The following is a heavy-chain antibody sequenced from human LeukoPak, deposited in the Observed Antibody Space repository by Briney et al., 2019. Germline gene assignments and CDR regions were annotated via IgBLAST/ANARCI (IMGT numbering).Heavy chain of an antibody. V-gene: IGHV3-7*03. D-gene: IGHD2/OR15-2a*01. CDR1: GFTFSSYW. CDR3: ARSGLSRFGF. J-gene: IGHJ4*02. Sequence: PGGSLRLSCAASGFTFSSYWMTWVRQAPGKGLEWVATLKQDGSEKYYVDSVKGRFIIFRDNAKNSLYLQMNSLRAEDTAVYYCARSGLSRFGFWGQGTLVTVSS. CDR2: LKQDGSEK.